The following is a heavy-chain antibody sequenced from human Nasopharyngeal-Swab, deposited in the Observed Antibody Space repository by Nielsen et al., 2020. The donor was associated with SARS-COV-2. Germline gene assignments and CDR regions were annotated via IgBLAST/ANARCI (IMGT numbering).Heavy chain of an antibody. CDR2: ISSSSSYI. Sequence: GASLQISCADSGFTFSSYSMNWVRQAPGKGLEWVSSISSSSSYIYYADSVKGRFTISRDNAKNSLYLQMNSLRAEDTALYYCAKVGSSYYYYMDVWGKGTTVTVSS. CDR3: AKVGSSYYYYMDV. V-gene: IGHV3-21*04. J-gene: IGHJ6*03. CDR1: GFTFSSYS. D-gene: IGHD6-19*01.